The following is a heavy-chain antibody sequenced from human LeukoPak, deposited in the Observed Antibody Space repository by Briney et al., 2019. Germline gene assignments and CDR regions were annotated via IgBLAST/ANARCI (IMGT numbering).Heavy chain of an antibody. CDR2: IKPNSGGT. CDR1: GYTFTGYY. CDR3: ARAPRCSGGSCYSPGDNWFDP. D-gene: IGHD2-15*01. V-gene: IGHV1-2*02. Sequence: GASVKVSCKASGYTFTGYYMHWVRQAPGQGLEWMGWIKPNSGGTNYAQKFQGRVTMTRDTSISTAYMELSRLRSDDTAVYYCARAPRCSGGSCYSPGDNWFDPWGQGTLVTVSS. J-gene: IGHJ5*02.